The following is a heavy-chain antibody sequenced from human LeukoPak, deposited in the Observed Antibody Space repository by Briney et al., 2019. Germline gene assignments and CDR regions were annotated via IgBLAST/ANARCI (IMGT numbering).Heavy chain of an antibody. D-gene: IGHD3-22*01. Sequence: ASVKVSCKASGYTFTGYYMHWVRQAPGQGLEWMGRINPNSGRTNYAQKFQGRVTMTRDTSISTAYMELSRLRSDDTAVYYCARAEPTYYYDSSGYYPDWGQGTLVTVSS. J-gene: IGHJ4*02. V-gene: IGHV1-2*06. CDR3: ARAEPTYYYDSSGYYPD. CDR2: INPNSGRT. CDR1: GYTFTGYY.